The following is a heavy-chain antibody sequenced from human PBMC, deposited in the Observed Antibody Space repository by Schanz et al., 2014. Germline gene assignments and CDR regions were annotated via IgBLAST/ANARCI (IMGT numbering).Heavy chain of an antibody. J-gene: IGHJ4*02. Sequence: EVQLLDSGGGLVQPGGSLRLSCAALGFTFSTYAMSWVRQAPGKGLEWVSAISVSGDSTYYADPVKGRFNISRDNSNNALNLQMNSHTAEDSAVYDCAEYPTHGDYDYYFDYWGQGTLVTVSS. CDR2: ISVSGDST. CDR1: GFTFSTYA. D-gene: IGHD3-22*01. CDR3: AEYPTHGDYDYYFDY. V-gene: IGHV3-23*01.